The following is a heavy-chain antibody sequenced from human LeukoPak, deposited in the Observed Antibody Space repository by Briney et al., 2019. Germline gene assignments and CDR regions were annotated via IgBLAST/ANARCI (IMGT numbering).Heavy chain of an antibody. CDR1: GGSISSGDYY. V-gene: IGHV4-39*01. J-gene: IGHJ4*02. CDR3: ARPGYDIDY. D-gene: IGHD5-12*01. Sequence: SETLSLTCTVSGGSISSGDYYWSWIRQPPGKGLEWIGEINHSGSTNYNPSLKSRVTISVDTSKNQFSLKLSSVTAADTAVYYCARPGYDIDYWGQGTLVTVSS. CDR2: INHSGST.